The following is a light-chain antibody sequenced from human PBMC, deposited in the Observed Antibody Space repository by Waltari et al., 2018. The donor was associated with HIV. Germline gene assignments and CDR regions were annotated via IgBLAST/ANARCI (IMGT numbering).Light chain of an antibody. V-gene: IGLV2-11*01. CDR3: CSYADKYTWV. J-gene: IGLJ3*02. Sequence: QSALTQPRSVSGSPGQSVTISCTGTSSDVGDHNYVCWYQQHPGKAPNLMIFDVNKRPSGVPDRFSGSKSGNTASLTISGLQAEDEADYYCCSYADKYTWVFGGWTKLTVL. CDR2: DVN. CDR1: SSDVGDHNY.